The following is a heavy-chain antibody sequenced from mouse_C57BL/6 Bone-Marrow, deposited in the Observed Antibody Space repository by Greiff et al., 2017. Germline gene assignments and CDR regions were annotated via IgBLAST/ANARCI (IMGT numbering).Heavy chain of an antibody. Sequence: DVMLVESGGGLVKPGGSLKLSCAASGFTFSGYAMSWVRQTPEKRLEWVATISDGGSYTYYPDNVKGRFTISRDNAKNNLYLQISHLKSEDTAMYYCAREGRRGYFDVWGTGTTVTVSS. J-gene: IGHJ1*03. CDR1: GFTFSGYA. CDR2: ISDGGSYT. V-gene: IGHV5-4*01. CDR3: AREGRRGYFDV.